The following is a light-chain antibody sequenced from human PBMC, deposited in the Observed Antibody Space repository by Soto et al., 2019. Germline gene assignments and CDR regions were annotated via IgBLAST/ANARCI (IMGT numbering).Light chain of an antibody. CDR2: GAS. J-gene: IGKJ5*01. CDR3: QQYGSSPRNT. CDR1: QSVSSSY. Sequence: EIVLTQSPGTLSLSPGERATLSCRASQSVSSSYLAWYQQKPGQAPRLLIYGASSRATGIPDRFSGSGSGTDFTLTISRLEPEDFAVYYCQQYGSSPRNTFGQGPRLE. V-gene: IGKV3-20*01.